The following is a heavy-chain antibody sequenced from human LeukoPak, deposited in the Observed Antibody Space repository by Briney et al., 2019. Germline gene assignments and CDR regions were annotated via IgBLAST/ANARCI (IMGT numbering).Heavy chain of an antibody. J-gene: IGHJ1*01. CDR1: GGTFSSYA. CDR2: IIPIFGTA. CDR3: AIPEGGLATEYFQH. D-gene: IGHD5-12*01. V-gene: IGHV1-69*06. Sequence: GSSVKVSCKASGGTFSSYAISWVRQAPGQGLEWMGGIIPIFGTANYAQKFQGRVTITADKSTSTAYMELSSLRSEDTAVYYCAIPEGGLATEYFQHWGQGTLVTVSS.